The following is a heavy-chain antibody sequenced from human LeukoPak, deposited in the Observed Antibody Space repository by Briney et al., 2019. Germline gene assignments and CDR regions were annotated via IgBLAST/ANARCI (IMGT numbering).Heavy chain of an antibody. CDR1: GFTFGTYW. CDR2: ISSSGSTI. V-gene: IGHV3-48*04. CDR3: AELGITMIGGV. D-gene: IGHD3-10*02. J-gene: IGHJ6*04. Sequence: PGGSLRLSCGASGFTFGTYWMHWVRQAPGKGLEWVSYISSSGSTIYYADSVKGRFTISRDNAKNSLYLQMNSLRAEDTAVYYCAELGITMIGGVWGKGTTVTISS.